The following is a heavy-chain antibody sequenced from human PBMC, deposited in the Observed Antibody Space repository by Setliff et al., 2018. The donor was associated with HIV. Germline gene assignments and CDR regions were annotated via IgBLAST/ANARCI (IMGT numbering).Heavy chain of an antibody. J-gene: IGHJ4*02. Sequence: ASVKVSCKASGYTFANHFMYWVQQAPGKGLVYMGRVDPENGKTIYAEKFQGRLTITADTSTDTGYMELSSLTSHDTALYYCSTNKWPMIRGVTAFDHWGPGTLVTVSS. CDR3: STNKWPMIRGVTAFDH. CDR1: GYTFANHF. V-gene: IGHV1-69-2*01. D-gene: IGHD3-10*01. CDR2: VDPENGKT.